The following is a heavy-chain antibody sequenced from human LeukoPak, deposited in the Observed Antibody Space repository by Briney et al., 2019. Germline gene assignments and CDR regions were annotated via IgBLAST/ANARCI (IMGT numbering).Heavy chain of an antibody. CDR2: INSDGSST. Sequence: PGGSLRLSCAASGFTFSSYWMHWVRQAPGKGLVWVSRINSDGSSTSYADSVKGRFTISRDNAMNTLYLQMNSLRAEDTAVYYCARDPYYYDSSGFFDYWGQGTLVTVSS. V-gene: IGHV3-74*01. D-gene: IGHD3-22*01. CDR3: ARDPYYYDSSGFFDY. CDR1: GFTFSSYW. J-gene: IGHJ4*02.